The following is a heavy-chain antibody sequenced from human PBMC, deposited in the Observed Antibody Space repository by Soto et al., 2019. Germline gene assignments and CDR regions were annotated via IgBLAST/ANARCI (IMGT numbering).Heavy chain of an antibody. V-gene: IGHV4-31*03. CDR2: IDYSGST. D-gene: IGHD2-2*01. CDR3: ARDGSSVVRYYYGMDV. J-gene: IGHJ6*02. Sequence: QVQLQESGPGLVKPSQTLSLTCTVSGGSISSGGYYWSWIRQHPGKGLEWIGYIDYSGSTYYNPSRRRRVTISVDTSKNQFSLKLSSVTAADTAVYYCARDGSSVVRYYYGMDVWGQGTTVTVSS. CDR1: GGSISSGGYY.